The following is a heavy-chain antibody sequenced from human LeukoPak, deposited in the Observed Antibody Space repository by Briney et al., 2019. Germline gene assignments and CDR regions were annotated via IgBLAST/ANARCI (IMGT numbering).Heavy chain of an antibody. D-gene: IGHD7-27*01. J-gene: IGHJ2*01. CDR2: IYYSGST. Sequence: SETLSLTCTVSGGSISSYYWSWIRQPPGKGLEWIGYIYYSGSTNYNPSLKSRVTISVDTSKNQFSLKLSSVTAADTAVYYCARDLLGIGYFDLWGRGTLVTVSS. V-gene: IGHV4-59*01. CDR3: ARDLLGIGYFDL. CDR1: GGSISSYY.